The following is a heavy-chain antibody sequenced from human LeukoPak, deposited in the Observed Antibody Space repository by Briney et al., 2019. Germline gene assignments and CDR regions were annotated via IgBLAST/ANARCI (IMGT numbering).Heavy chain of an antibody. CDR3: AKLWGWRTHIDS. Sequence: GGSLRLSCTASGLFVSDSYMTWVRQAPGKGLEWVSIIYAGGSTYYTDSVKGRFTISRDNSNNTVYLQMNSLKIEDTAVYYCAKLWGWRTHIDSWGQGTVVAVSS. J-gene: IGHJ4*02. CDR2: IYAGGST. D-gene: IGHD3-3*01. CDR1: GLFVSDSY. V-gene: IGHV3-66*02.